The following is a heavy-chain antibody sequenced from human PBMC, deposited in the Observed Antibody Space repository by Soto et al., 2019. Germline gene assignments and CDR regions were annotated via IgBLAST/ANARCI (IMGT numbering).Heavy chain of an antibody. CDR3: AKGRTTDLDY. CDR1: GFNFKNYV. J-gene: IGHJ4*02. D-gene: IGHD4-4*01. CDR2: ISGTALAT. V-gene: IGHV3-23*01. Sequence: HPGGSLRLSCVASGFNFKNYVMTWVRRAPGTGLEWVSSISGTALATYYADSVKGRFTISRDNPKNTLYLQMNSLRAEDTAVYYCAKGRTTDLDYWGQGTLVTVSS.